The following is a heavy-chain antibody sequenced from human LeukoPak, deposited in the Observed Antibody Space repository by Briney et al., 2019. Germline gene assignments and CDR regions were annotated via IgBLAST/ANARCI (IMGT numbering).Heavy chain of an antibody. CDR3: ARGGGYCYGYYRFDP. CDR1: GYTFTSYD. D-gene: IGHD5-18*01. Sequence: ASVKVSCKASGYTFTSYDINWVRQATGQGLEWMGWMNPNSGNTGYAQKFQGRVTMTRNTSISTAYMELSSLRSEDTAVYYCARGGGYCYGYYRFDPWRQGTLVTVSP. CDR2: MNPNSGNT. V-gene: IGHV1-8*01. J-gene: IGHJ5*02.